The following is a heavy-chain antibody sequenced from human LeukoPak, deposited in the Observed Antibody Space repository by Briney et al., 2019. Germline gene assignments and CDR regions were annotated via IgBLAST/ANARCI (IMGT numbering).Heavy chain of an antibody. D-gene: IGHD2/OR15-2a*01. CDR1: GFIFSIYA. J-gene: IGHJ4*02. V-gene: IGHV3-23*01. Sequence: GGSLRLSCEASGFIFSIYAMNWVRQAPGKGPEWVSSISGNGNKIRYADSVKGRFTISRDNSKNTLYLQMNSLRVEDTAIYYCSKDLTTTSIGYLDYWGQGTLVTVSS. CDR2: ISGNGNKI. CDR3: SKDLTTTSIGYLDY.